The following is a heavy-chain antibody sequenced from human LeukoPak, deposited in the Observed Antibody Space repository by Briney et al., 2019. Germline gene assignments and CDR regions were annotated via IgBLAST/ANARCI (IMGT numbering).Heavy chain of an antibody. CDR1: GGSISSRTYY. CDR2: IYYSGSA. Sequence: PAETLSLTCTVSGGSISSRTYYWGWIRQPPGKGLEWIGSIYYSGSACYNPSPKTRVTISVDTSKNQFSLRLSSVTAADTAVYYCARDPSIEVAGGDYWGQGTLITVSS. CDR3: ARDPSIEVAGGDY. V-gene: IGHV4-39*02. J-gene: IGHJ4*02. D-gene: IGHD6-19*01.